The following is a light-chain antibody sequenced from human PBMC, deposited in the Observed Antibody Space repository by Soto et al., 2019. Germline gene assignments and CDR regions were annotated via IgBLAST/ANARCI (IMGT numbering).Light chain of an antibody. V-gene: IGLV1-47*02. CDR2: TDN. Sequence: QSVLTQPPSASGTPGQRVTISCSGSTFNIGSNYVYWYQHLPGTAPKLLIYTDNQRPSGVPDRFSGSKSGTSASLAISGLRSEDEADYFCAAWDDNLRGYWVFGGGTKVTVL. CDR3: AAWDDNLRGYWV. CDR1: TFNIGSNY. J-gene: IGLJ2*01.